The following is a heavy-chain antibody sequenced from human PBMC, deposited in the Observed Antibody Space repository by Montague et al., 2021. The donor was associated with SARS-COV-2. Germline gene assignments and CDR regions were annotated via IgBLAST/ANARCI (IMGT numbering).Heavy chain of an antibody. J-gene: IGHJ6*02. Sequence: TLSLTCTVSGGSISSGDYYWSWIRQPPGKGLEWIGYIYYSGSTYYNPSLKSRVTISVDTSKNQFSLKLSSVTAADTAVYYCARDSIAAAGIGYYYYGMDVWGQGTTVTVSS. CDR2: IYYSGST. CDR3: ARDSIAAAGIGYYYYGMDV. CDR1: GGSISSGDYY. D-gene: IGHD6-13*01. V-gene: IGHV4-30-4*01.